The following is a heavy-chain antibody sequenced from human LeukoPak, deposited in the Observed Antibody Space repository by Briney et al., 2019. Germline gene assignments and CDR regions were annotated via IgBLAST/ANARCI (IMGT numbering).Heavy chain of an antibody. V-gene: IGHV4-61*01. CDR3: ARGRRGGALVVPAAIPFDY. CDR1: GGSVSSGSYY. D-gene: IGHD2-2*01. Sequence: SETLSLTCTVSGGSVSSGSYYWGWIRQPPGKGLEWIGYIYYSGSTNYNPSLKSRVTISVDTSKNQFSLKLSSVTAADTAVYYCARGRRGGALVVPAAIPFDYWGQGTLVTVSS. CDR2: IYYSGST. J-gene: IGHJ4*02.